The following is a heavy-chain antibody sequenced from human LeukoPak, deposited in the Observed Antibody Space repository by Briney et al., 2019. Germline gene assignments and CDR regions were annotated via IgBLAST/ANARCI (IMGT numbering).Heavy chain of an antibody. D-gene: IGHD4-11*01. V-gene: IGHV1-69*13. CDR3: AKGQPYNYFDY. Sequence: SVKVSCKASGGTFSSYTISWVRQAPGQGLEWMGGIIPIFGTANYAQKFQGRVTITADESTSTAYMELSSLRSEDTAVYYCAKGQPYNYFDYWGQGTLVTVSS. CDR1: GGTFSSYT. CDR2: IIPIFGTA. J-gene: IGHJ4*02.